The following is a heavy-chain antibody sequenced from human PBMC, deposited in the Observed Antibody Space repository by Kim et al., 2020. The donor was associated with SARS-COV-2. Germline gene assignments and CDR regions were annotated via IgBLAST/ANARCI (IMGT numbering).Heavy chain of an antibody. Sequence: IYAQKFQGRVTMTEDTSTDAAYMELSSLRSEDTAVYYCATGYSSGWRFDYWGQGTLVTVSS. V-gene: IGHV1-24*01. D-gene: IGHD6-19*01. J-gene: IGHJ4*02. CDR3: ATGYSSGWRFDY.